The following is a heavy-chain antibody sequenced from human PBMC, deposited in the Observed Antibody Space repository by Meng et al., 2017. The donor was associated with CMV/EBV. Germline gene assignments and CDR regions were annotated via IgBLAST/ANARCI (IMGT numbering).Heavy chain of an antibody. CDR3: ARSEWQQLPRGGLDY. CDR2: IIPIFGTA. J-gene: IGHJ4*02. V-gene: IGHV1-69*05. CDR1: GGTFSSYA. Sequence: YGGTFSSYAISWVRQAPGQGLEWMGGIIPIFGTANYAQKFQGRVTITTDESTSTAYMELSSLRSEDTAVYYCARSEWQQLPRGGLDYWGQGTLVTVSS. D-gene: IGHD6-13*01.